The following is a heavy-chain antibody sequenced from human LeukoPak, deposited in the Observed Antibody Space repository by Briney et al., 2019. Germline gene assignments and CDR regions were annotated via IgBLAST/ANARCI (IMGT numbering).Heavy chain of an antibody. CDR3: ARGRYSGYGIDS. V-gene: IGHV1-8*01. J-gene: IGHJ4*02. Sequence: ASVKVSCKASGYTFTSYDINWVRQATGQGLEWMGWMNPYSGNTAYAQKFQGRVTMTRNTSISTACMELSSLTSEDTAVYYCARGRYSGYGIDSWGQGTLVSVSS. D-gene: IGHD5-12*01. CDR1: GYTFTSYD. CDR2: MNPYSGNT.